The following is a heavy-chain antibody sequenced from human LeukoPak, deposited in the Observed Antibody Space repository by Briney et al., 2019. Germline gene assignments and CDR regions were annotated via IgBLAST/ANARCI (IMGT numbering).Heavy chain of an antibody. J-gene: IGHJ6*03. CDR1: GFTFSDYY. Sequence: KPGGSLRLSCAASGFTFSDYYMSWIRQAPGKGLEWVSYISSSSGTTYYADSVKGRFTISRDNAKNSLYLQMNSLRAEDTAVYYCARVVYGYTYGYYYYMDVWGKGTTVTVSS. D-gene: IGHD5-18*01. V-gene: IGHV3-11*04. CDR2: ISSSSGTT. CDR3: ARVVYGYTYGYYYYMDV.